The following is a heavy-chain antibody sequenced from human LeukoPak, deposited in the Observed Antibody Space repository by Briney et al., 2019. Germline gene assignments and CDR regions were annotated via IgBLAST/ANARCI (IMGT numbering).Heavy chain of an antibody. CDR3: ARVDYDILTGYYQEFFDS. V-gene: IGHV1-2*02. D-gene: IGHD3-9*01. Sequence: ASVKVSCKASGYTFTGYYMHWVRQAPGQGLEWMGWINPNSGGTNYAQKFQGRVTMTRDTSISTAYMELSRMRSDDTAVYYCARVDYDILTGYYQEFFDSWGQGTLVTVSS. CDR1: GYTFTGYY. J-gene: IGHJ4*02. CDR2: INPNSGGT.